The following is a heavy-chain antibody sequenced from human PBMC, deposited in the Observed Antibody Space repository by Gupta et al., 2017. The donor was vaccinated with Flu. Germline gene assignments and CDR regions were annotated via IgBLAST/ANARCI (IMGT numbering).Heavy chain of an antibody. CDR2: VNADETTI. Sequence: HWVRQAPGKGLVWVSRVNADETTINYADYVKGRFTISRDNARSTLYLQMNNLRDEDTAVYYCATAGNYRFDYWGRGTLVTVAS. V-gene: IGHV3-74*01. J-gene: IGHJ4*02. CDR3: ATAGNYRFDY. D-gene: IGHD1-1*01.